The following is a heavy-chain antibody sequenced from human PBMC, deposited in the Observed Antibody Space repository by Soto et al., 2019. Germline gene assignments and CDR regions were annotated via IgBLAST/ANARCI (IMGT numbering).Heavy chain of an antibody. Sequence: LRLSCAASGFTFISYAMHWVRQAPGKGLEWVAIISYDGSNKYYADSVKGRFTISRDNSKNTLYLQMNSLRAEDTAVYYCARDGSGNLDYWGQGTLVTVSS. J-gene: IGHJ4*02. V-gene: IGHV3-30-3*01. CDR3: ARDGSGNLDY. CDR2: ISYDGSNK. D-gene: IGHD3-10*01. CDR1: GFTFISYA.